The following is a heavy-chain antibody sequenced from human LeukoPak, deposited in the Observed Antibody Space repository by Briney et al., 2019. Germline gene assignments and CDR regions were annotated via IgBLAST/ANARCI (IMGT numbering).Heavy chain of an antibody. D-gene: IGHD3-10*01. CDR3: ARADYYGSGTLERGMDV. Sequence: GASVTVSCKASGYTFTSYGISWVRQAPGQGLEWMGRINPNSGGTNYAQKFQGRVTMTRDTSISTAYMELSRLRSDDTAVYYCARADYYGSGTLERGMDVWGQGTTVTVSS. CDR1: GYTFTSYG. V-gene: IGHV1-2*06. CDR2: INPNSGGT. J-gene: IGHJ6*02.